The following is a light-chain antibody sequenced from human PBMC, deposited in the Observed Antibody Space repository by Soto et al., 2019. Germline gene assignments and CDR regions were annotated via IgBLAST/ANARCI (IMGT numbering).Light chain of an antibody. Sequence: QSALTQPASVSGSPGQSITISCTGTSHDVGGYNSVSWYQQHPGKAPKLMIYSVSNRPSGVSNRFSGSKSGNTASLTISGLQAEDEADYYCSSYTSTSPVLFGGGTKVTVL. CDR1: SHDVGGYNS. V-gene: IGLV2-14*01. CDR3: SSYTSTSPVL. J-gene: IGLJ2*01. CDR2: SVS.